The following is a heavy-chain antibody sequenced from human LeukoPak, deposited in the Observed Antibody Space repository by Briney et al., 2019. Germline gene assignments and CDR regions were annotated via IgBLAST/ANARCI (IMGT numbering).Heavy chain of an antibody. D-gene: IGHD6-13*01. CDR1: GFTFSNYW. CDR2: IKQDESEK. V-gene: IGHV3-7*01. J-gene: IGHJ4*02. CDR3: ARLSTAIADNDN. Sequence: GGSLRLSCAASGFTFSNYWMSWVRQTPGKGLEWVANIKQDESEKYYVDSVKGRCTISRDNAKNALYLQMNSLRAEDTAVYYCARLSTAIADNDNWGQGTLVTVSS.